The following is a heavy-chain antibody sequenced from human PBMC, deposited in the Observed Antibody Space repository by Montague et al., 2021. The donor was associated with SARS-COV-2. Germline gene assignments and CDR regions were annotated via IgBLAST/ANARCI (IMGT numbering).Heavy chain of an antibody. CDR3: AKCTHYYASGSYYNTYYFDH. Sequence: SLRLSCAASGFTFSNYGMSWVRQAPGEGLEWVSLISDTGANTHYADSVKGRFIISRDNSKNTLLLQMNSLRAEDTAVYYCAKCTHYYASGSYYNTYYFDHWGQGTLVTVSS. D-gene: IGHD3-10*01. CDR2: ISDTGANT. J-gene: IGHJ4*02. CDR1: GFTFSNYG. V-gene: IGHV3-23*01.